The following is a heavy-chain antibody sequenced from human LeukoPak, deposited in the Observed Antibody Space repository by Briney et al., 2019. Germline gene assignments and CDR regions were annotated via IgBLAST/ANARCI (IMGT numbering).Heavy chain of an antibody. CDR3: ARVFGTRDGYNWGQGDY. D-gene: IGHD5-24*01. CDR2: IIPISGTS. CDR1: GGTFSSYD. V-gene: IGHV1-69*01. J-gene: IGHJ4*02. Sequence: SVKVSCKASGGTFSSYDISWVRQAPGQGFEWMGGIIPISGTSNYAQKFQGRVTMTADESTSTAYMELSSLRSEDTAVYYCARVFGTRDGYNWGQGDYWGQGTLVTVPS.